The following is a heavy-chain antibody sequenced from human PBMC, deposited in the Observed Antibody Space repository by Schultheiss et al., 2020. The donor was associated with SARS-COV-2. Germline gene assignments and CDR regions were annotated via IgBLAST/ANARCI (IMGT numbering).Heavy chain of an antibody. CDR1: GFTFSSYA. D-gene: IGHD2-15*01. V-gene: IGHV3-30*07. Sequence: GGSLRLSCAASGFTFSSYAMHWVRQAPGKGLEWVAVISYDGTNKYYADSVRGRFTISRDNSKNTLYLQMNSLRAEDTAVYYCAKGSCSGGSCSLFNWFDPWGQGTLVTVSS. CDR2: ISYDGTNK. J-gene: IGHJ5*02. CDR3: AKGSCSGGSCSLFNWFDP.